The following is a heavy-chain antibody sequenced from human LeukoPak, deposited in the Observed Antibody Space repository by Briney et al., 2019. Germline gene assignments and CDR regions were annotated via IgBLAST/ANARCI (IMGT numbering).Heavy chain of an antibody. V-gene: IGHV5-51*01. CDR2: IYPGDSDT. Sequence: KYGKSLKTSCKGSGYRFTSYWIGWVRQMPGKGLEWMGLIYPGDSDTRHSPSFQGQVTISADKSISTAYLQWSSLKASDTAMYYCATTVTTSEHSAFDIWGQGTMVTVSS. CDR1: GYRFTSYW. D-gene: IGHD4-11*01. J-gene: IGHJ3*02. CDR3: ATTVTTSEHSAFDI.